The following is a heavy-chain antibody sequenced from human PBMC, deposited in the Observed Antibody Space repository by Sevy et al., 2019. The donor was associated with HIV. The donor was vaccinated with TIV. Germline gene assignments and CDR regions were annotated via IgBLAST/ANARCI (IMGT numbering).Heavy chain of an antibody. CDR1: GFTFSSYA. CDR2: FSFGCGKI. D-gene: IGHD2-2*01. V-gene: IGHV3-23*01. Sequence: GGSLRLSCGASGFTFSSYAMSWVRQAPGKGLEWVSTFSFGCGKINYADSVKGRFTISRDNSKNTLYLQMNSLRAEDTAVYYCAREGCSKPHDYWGQGTLVTVSS. CDR3: AREGCSKPHDY. J-gene: IGHJ4*02.